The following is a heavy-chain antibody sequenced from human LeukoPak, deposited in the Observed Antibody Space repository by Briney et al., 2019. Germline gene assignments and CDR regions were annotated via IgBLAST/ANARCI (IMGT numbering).Heavy chain of an antibody. D-gene: IGHD6-13*01. CDR2: IYSGGNT. CDR1: GFTVSSNY. Sequence: GGSLRLSCAASGFTVSSNYMSWVRQAPGKGLEWVSVIYSGGNTYYADSVKGRFTISRDNSKNTLYLQMNSLRAEDTAVYYCATYSSNWYGFGYWGQGTLVTVSS. CDR3: ATYSSNWYGFGY. J-gene: IGHJ4*02. V-gene: IGHV3-53*01.